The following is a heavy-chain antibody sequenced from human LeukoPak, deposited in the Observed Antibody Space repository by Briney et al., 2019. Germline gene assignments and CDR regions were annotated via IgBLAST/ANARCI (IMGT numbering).Heavy chain of an antibody. Sequence: ASVKVSCKASGYTFTGYYMHWVRQAPGQGLEWMGWINPNSGGTNYAQKFQGRVTMTRDTSISTAYMELSRLRSDDTAVYYCARGLRRAAAGTNNWFDPWGQRTLVTVSS. CDR1: GYTFTGYY. D-gene: IGHD6-13*01. CDR2: INPNSGGT. CDR3: ARGLRRAAAGTNNWFDP. J-gene: IGHJ5*02. V-gene: IGHV1-2*02.